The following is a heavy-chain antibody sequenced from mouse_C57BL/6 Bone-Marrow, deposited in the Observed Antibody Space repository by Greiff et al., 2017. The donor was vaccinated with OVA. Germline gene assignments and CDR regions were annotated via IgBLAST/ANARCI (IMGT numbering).Heavy chain of an antibody. Sequence: VQLQQSGPELVKPGASVKLSCKASGYNFTSYDINWVKQRPGQGLEWIGWIYPRDGSTKYNEKFKGKATLTVDTSSSTAYMELHSLTSEDSAVYFCARSVITTVVATDAMDYWGQGTSVTVSS. D-gene: IGHD1-1*01. CDR2: IYPRDGST. J-gene: IGHJ4*01. CDR1: GYNFTSYD. CDR3: ARSVITTVVATDAMDY. V-gene: IGHV1-85*01.